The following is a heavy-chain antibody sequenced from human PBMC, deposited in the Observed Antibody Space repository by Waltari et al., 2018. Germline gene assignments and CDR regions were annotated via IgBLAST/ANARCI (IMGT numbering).Heavy chain of an antibody. J-gene: IGHJ3*02. CDR2: FDPEDGET. V-gene: IGHV1-24*01. D-gene: IGHD3-22*01. Sequence: QVQLVQSGAEVKKPGASVKVSCKVSGYTLTELSMNWVRQAPGKGLEWMGGFDPEDGETIYAQKFQGRVTMTEDTSTDTAYMELSSLRSEDTAVNYCATTSGYYSNDAFDIWGQGTMVTVSS. CDR1: GYTLTELS. CDR3: ATTSGYYSNDAFDI.